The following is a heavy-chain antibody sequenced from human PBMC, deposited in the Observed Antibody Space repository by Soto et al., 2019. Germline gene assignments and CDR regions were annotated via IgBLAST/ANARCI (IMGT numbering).Heavy chain of an antibody. CDR1: GVTFNQYA. Sequence: EVQVLESGGGLVQPGVSLRLSCGASGVTFNQYAMSWVRQAPGKGLDWVSAISGAGGVTEYADSVKGRFTMSRDNSTSTVYVDMNRRLVKDTAVYYCAKGGSSRRICTGDCWDQGTMVT. CDR3: AKGGSSRRICTGDC. CDR2: ISGAGGVT. D-gene: IGHD2-2*01. J-gene: IGHJ4*02. V-gene: IGHV3-23*01.